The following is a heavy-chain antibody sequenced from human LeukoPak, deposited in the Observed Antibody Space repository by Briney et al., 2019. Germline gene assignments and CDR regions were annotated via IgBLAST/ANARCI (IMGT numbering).Heavy chain of an antibody. D-gene: IGHD2-8*01. CDR3: ARDNGVYLGAFDI. CDR1: GFTFSSYA. CDR2: ISYDGSNK. J-gene: IGHJ3*02. Sequence: GRSLRLSCAASGFTFSSYAMHWVRQAPGKGLEWVAVISYDGSNKYYADSVKGRFTISRDNSKNTLYLQMNSLRAEDTAVYYCARDNGVYLGAFDIWGQGTMVTVSS. V-gene: IGHV3-30*04.